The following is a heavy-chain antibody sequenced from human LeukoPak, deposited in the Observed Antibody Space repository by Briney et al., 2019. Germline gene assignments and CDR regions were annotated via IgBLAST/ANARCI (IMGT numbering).Heavy chain of an antibody. V-gene: IGHV3-30*18. CDR3: AKALMEGYSYGFIGY. D-gene: IGHD5-18*01. J-gene: IGHJ4*02. CDR1: GFTFSSYG. CDR2: ISYDGSNK. Sequence: GGSLRLSCAASGFTFSSYGMHWVRQAPGKGLEWVAVISYDGSNKYYADSVKGRFTISRDNSNNTLYLQMNSLRAEDTAVYYCAKALMEGYSYGFIGYWGQGTLVTVSS.